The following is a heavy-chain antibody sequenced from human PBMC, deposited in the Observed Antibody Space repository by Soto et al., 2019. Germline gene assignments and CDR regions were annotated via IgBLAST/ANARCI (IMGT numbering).Heavy chain of an antibody. Sequence: SETLSLTCTVSGGSISSYYWSWIRQPPGKGLEWIGYIYYSGSTNYNPSLKSRVTISVDTSKNQFSLKLSSVTAADTAVYYCARVGYDFWLDYWGQGTLVTVSS. CDR2: IYYSGST. CDR1: GGSISSYY. D-gene: IGHD3-3*01. V-gene: IGHV4-59*01. CDR3: ARVGYDFWLDY. J-gene: IGHJ4*02.